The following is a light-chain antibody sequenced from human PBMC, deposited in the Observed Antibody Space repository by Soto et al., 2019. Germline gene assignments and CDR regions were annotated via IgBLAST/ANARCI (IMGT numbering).Light chain of an antibody. CDR2: DAS. CDR1: QSVSSY. Sequence: EVVMKQSPATLSLSTQERAALSCRASQSVSSYLAWYQQKPGQAPRLLIYDASNRATGIPARFNGSGSGTEFTLTISSLQSEDFAVYYCQQYNNWPPTFGQGTRWRL. V-gene: IGKV3D-15*01. J-gene: IGKJ5*01. CDR3: QQYNNWPPT.